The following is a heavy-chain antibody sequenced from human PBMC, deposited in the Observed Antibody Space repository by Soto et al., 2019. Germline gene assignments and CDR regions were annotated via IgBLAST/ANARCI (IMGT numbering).Heavy chain of an antibody. V-gene: IGHV1-18*04. Sequence: ASVKVSCKASGYTFTSYGISWVRQAPGQGLEWMGWISAYNGNTNYAPKFQGRVTMTRDTSINTAFMELSRLRSDDSAMYYCARDRVNDSGSYYPYWGLGTLVTVS. CDR1: GYTFTSYG. CDR2: ISAYNGNT. J-gene: IGHJ4*02. CDR3: ARDRVNDSGSYYPY. D-gene: IGHD3-10*01.